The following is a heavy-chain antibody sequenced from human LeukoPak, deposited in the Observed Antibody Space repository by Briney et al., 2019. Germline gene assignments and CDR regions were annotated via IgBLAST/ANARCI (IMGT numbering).Heavy chain of an antibody. Sequence: GGSLRLSCAASGFTFSSFTMTWVRPAPGKGLEWVSSITGSHGRTYNTDSVKGRFTISRDNSQNTLYLQMNSLTAEDTAVYYCTKDPNGDYVGAFDPWGQGTLVTVSS. J-gene: IGHJ5*02. V-gene: IGHV3-23*01. CDR2: ITGSHGRT. CDR1: GFTFSSFT. D-gene: IGHD4-17*01. CDR3: TKDPNGDYVGAFDP.